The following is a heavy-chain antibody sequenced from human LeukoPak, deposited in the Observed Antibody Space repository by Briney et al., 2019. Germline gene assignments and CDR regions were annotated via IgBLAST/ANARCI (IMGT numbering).Heavy chain of an antibody. Sequence: PGTSLRLSCATSGFTFTCCGMHWVGHASGKGLEWVAAISSSDGNSKYYADSVKGRFTISRDNSKNTVYLQMNSLRADDTAVYYCAKWSGNRPLYYFDYWGQGTLVTVSS. D-gene: IGHD3-3*01. CDR2: ISSSDGNSK. CDR1: GFTFTCCG. CDR3: AKWSGNRPLYYFDY. J-gene: IGHJ4*02. V-gene: IGHV3-30*18.